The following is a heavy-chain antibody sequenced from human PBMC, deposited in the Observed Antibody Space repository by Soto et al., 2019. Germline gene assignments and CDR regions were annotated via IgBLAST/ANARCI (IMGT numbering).Heavy chain of an antibody. V-gene: IGHV3-21*01. CDR3: ARDGAAADYHWTEVTEHAFDI. D-gene: IGHD1-1*01. CDR2: ISSSSSYI. CDR1: GFTFSSYS. J-gene: IGHJ3*02. Sequence: GGSLRLSCAASGFTFSSYSMNWVRQAPGKGLEWVSSISSSSSYIYYADSVKGRFTISRDNAKNSLYLQMNSLRAEDTAVYYCARDGAAADYHWTEVTEHAFDIWGQGTMVTVSS.